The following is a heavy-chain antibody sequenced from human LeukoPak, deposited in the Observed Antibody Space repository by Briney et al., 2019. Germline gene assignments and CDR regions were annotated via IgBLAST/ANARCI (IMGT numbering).Heavy chain of an antibody. CDR1: GYTFTDYY. CDR3: ARRRSSGWLDP. CDR2: INPNSGGT. Sequence: ASVKVSFTASGYTFTDYYMHWVRQAPGQGLGWMGWINPNSGGTNYAQKFPGRVTMTRDTSISTAYMELSRLRSADTAVYYCARRRSSGWLDPWGQGTLVTVSS. D-gene: IGHD6-25*01. J-gene: IGHJ5*02. V-gene: IGHV1-2*02.